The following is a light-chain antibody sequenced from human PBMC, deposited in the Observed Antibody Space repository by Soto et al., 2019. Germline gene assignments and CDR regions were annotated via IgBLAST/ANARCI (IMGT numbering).Light chain of an antibody. J-gene: IGKJ5*01. CDR3: MQLTQSIT. CDR2: KIS. Sequence: DIVLTQTPLSSPVTLGQPASISCRSSQSLLHSDGHTYLSWLQQRPGQSPRLLIYKISNRFSGGPDSFSGSGAGADCTLNISRVEAEDVGVYYCMQLTQSITVGQGTRLEIK. V-gene: IGKV2-24*01. CDR1: QSLLHSDGHTY.